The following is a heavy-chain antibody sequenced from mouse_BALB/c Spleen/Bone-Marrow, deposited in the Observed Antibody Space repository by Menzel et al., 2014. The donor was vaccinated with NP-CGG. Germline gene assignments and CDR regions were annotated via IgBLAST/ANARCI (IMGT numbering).Heavy chain of an antibody. CDR2: INPSTGYT. Sequence: LVESGAELAKPGASVKMSCKASGYTFTTYWMHWVKQRPGQGLDWIGYINPSTGYTEYNQKFKDKATLPADKSSSTAYMQLISLTFEDSAVYYCARDLDYWGQGTTLTVSS. CDR1: GYTFTTYW. J-gene: IGHJ2*01. V-gene: IGHV1-7*01. CDR3: ARDLDY.